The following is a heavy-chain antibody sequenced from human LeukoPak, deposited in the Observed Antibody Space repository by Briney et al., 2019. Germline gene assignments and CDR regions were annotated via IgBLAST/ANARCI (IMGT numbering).Heavy chain of an antibody. Sequence: ASVKVSCKASGCTFTGYYMHWVRQAPGQGLEWMGRINPNSGGTNYAQKFQGRVTMTRDTSISTAYMELSRLRSDDTAVYYCARDHKRYCSGGSCYGYWGQGTLVTVSS. CDR1: GCTFTGYY. J-gene: IGHJ4*02. CDR3: ARDHKRYCSGGSCYGY. CDR2: INPNSGGT. V-gene: IGHV1-2*06. D-gene: IGHD2-15*01.